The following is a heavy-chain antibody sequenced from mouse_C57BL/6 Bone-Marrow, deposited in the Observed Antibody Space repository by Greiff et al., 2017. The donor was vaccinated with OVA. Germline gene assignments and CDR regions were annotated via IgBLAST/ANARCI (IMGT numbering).Heavy chain of an antibody. V-gene: IGHV1-69*01. CDR3: ARDGYYWYFDV. Sequence: QVQLQQPGAELVMPGASVKLSCKASGYTFTSYWMHWVKQRPGQGLEWIGELDPSDSYTNYNQKFKGKSTLTVDKSSSTAYMQLSSLTSEDSAGYDCARDGYYWYFDVWGTGTTVTVSS. CDR1: GYTFTSYW. D-gene: IGHD2-3*01. CDR2: LDPSDSYT. J-gene: IGHJ1*03.